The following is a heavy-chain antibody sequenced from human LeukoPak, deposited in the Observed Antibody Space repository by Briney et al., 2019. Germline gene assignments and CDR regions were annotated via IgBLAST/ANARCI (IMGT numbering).Heavy chain of an antibody. CDR3: ARVSSSYFDY. V-gene: IGHV3-21*01. Sequence: GGSLRLSCAASGFTFSSYRMNWVRQAPGKGLEWVSSISSSNSYIYYADSVKGRFTISRDNAENSLYLQMNSLRAEDTAVYYCARVSSSYFDYWGQGTLVTVSS. J-gene: IGHJ4*02. CDR1: GFTFSSYR. D-gene: IGHD5/OR15-5a*01. CDR2: ISSSNSYI.